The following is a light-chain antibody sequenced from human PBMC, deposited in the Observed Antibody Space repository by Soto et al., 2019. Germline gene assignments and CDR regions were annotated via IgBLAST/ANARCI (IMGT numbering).Light chain of an antibody. Sequence: DIQMTQSPFTLSGSVGARVTITCRASQTISSWLAWYQQKPGKAPKLRIYKASTFESGVPSRFSGSGSGTEFTLNISSLQPDDFATYYCQHYNSYSEAFGQGTKVELK. CDR2: KAS. V-gene: IGKV1-5*03. CDR1: QTISSW. CDR3: QHYNSYSEA. J-gene: IGKJ1*01.